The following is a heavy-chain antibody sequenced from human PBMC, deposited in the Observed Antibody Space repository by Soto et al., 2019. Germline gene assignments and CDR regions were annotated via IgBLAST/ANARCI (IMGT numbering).Heavy chain of an antibody. CDR2: INADNGNT. CDR1: GYTFSGSV. D-gene: IGHD4-17*01. Sequence: QVQLVQSGAEVKKPGASVKVSCKASGYTFSGSVMHWVRQAPGQGLEWMGWINADNGNTKYSQKFQGRVTMTWDTYASTAYMELSSLRSEDTAIYYCASEIDATTATSLDYWGQGTLVTVSS. CDR3: ASEIDATTATSLDY. V-gene: IGHV1-3*01. J-gene: IGHJ4*02.